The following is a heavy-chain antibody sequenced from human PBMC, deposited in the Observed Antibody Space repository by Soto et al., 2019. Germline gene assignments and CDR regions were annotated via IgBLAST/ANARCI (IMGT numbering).Heavy chain of an antibody. CDR3: ARDGAVNTGFGQAY. CDR1: GFTFSNYG. CDR2: IWYDGGNK. Sequence: QVQLVESGGGVVQPGGSLRLSCAASGFTFSNYGMHWVRQAPGKGLEWVAVIWYDGGNKYYAESVKGRFTISRDNSKNTLYLQMNCLRAEDTAVYYCARDGAVNTGFGQAYWGQGPLVTVSS. J-gene: IGHJ4*02. V-gene: IGHV3-33*01. D-gene: IGHD2-8*02.